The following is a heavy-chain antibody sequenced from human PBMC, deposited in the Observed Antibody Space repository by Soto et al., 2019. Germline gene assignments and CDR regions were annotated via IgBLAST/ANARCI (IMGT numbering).Heavy chain of an antibody. CDR1: GYNFFDYG. J-gene: IGHJ1*01. V-gene: IGHV1-18*01. D-gene: IGHD2-8*02. CDR3: ARGRTVSSIGPLLV. CDR2: VSPKSGNT. Sequence: QIQLVQSGAEVKKPGASVKVSCKASGYNFFDYGVSWVRQAPGQGLEWMGWVSPKSGNTDFARKVQGRVTMSAATCTTTAYLGLRWLRSYDTAVYYCARGRTVSSIGPLLVWGQGTLVSVSS.